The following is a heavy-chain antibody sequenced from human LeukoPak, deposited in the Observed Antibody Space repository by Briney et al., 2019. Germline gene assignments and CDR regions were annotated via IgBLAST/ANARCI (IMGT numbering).Heavy chain of an antibody. CDR3: AKDTSYGSGNYLYYLDS. D-gene: IGHD3-10*01. J-gene: IGHJ4*02. CDR1: GFIFSSYA. Sequence: GGSLRLSCAASGFIFSSYAMSWVRQAPGKGLEWVSAISGGGGSTYYADSVKGRFTISRDNSKNTLYLQMNSLRAEDTAVYYCAKDTSYGSGNYLYYLDSWGQGTLVTVSS. CDR2: ISGGGGST. V-gene: IGHV3-23*01.